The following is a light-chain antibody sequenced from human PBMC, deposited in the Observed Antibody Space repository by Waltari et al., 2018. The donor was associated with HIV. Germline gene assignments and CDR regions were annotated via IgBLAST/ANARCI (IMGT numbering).Light chain of an antibody. CDR3: QQYGSSVT. Sequence: EIVLTQSPGTLSLSPGERATLSCRASQSVSSSYLAWYQQKPGQAPRLLIYGTSRRATGIPDRFSGSGSGTDFTLTSSVLEPEDCAVYYWQQYGSSVTFGQGTKLEIK. CDR2: GTS. J-gene: IGKJ2*01. V-gene: IGKV3-20*01. CDR1: QSVSSSY.